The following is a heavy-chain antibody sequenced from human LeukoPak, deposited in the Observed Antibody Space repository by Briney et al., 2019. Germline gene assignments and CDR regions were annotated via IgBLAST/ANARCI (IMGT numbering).Heavy chain of an antibody. CDR1: GGSISSSSYY. CDR3: ARGDYDSSGSVFDY. CDR2: INHSGST. V-gene: IGHV4-39*07. J-gene: IGHJ4*02. Sequence: PSETLSLTCTVSGGSISSSSYYWGWIRQPPGKGLEWIGEINHSGSTNYNPSLKSRVTISVDTSKNQFSLKLSSVTAADTAVYYCARGDYDSSGSVFDYWGQGTLVTVSS. D-gene: IGHD3-22*01.